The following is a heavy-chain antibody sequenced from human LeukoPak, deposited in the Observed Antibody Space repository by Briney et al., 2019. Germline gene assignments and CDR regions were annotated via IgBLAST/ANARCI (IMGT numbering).Heavy chain of an antibody. D-gene: IGHD4-11*01. J-gene: IGHJ6*03. CDR2: IYTSGST. V-gene: IGHV4-4*09. Sequence: SETLSLTCAVYGGSFSGYYWSWIRQPPGKGLEWIGYIYTSGSTNYNPSLKSRVTISVDTSKNQFSLKLSSVTAADTAVYYCARRPRGLQDYYMDVWGKGTTVTVSS. CDR3: ARRPRGLQDYYMDV. CDR1: GGSFSGYY.